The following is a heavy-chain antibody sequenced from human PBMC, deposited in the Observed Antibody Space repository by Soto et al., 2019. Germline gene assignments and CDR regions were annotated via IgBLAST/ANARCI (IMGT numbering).Heavy chain of an antibody. D-gene: IGHD3-22*01. CDR3: ARVRYSDSSGFYEAFDI. V-gene: IGHV4-34*01. CDR2: INQSGST. J-gene: IGHJ3*02. CDR1: GGSFGGYY. Sequence: QVQLHQWGAGLLKPSETLSLTCAVYGGSFGGYYWNWIRLPPGKGLECIGQINQSGSTNYSPSLKSRVTVSVDASNNQFYLKLHSVTAADTDVYYCARVRYSDSSGFYEAFDIWGKGTMVTVSS.